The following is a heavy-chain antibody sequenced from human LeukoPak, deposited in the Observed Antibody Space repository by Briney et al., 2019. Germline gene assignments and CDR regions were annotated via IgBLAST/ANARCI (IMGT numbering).Heavy chain of an antibody. D-gene: IGHD3-10*01. J-gene: IGHJ4*02. CDR1: GFTFSNFG. CDR2: MSYDGNNK. Sequence: GGSLRLSCAASGFTFSNFGVHWVRQAPGKGLEWVAVMSYDGNNKYYADSVKGRFTISRGISKNTLYLQMDSLTSEDTAVYHCARDGDTAIRGVNFDYWGQGTLVTVSS. CDR3: ARDGDTAIRGVNFDY. V-gene: IGHV3-30-3*01.